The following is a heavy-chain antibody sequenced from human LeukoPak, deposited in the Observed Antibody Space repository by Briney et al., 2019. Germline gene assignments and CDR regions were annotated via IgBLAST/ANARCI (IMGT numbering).Heavy chain of an antibody. CDR1: GGTFSSYA. CDR2: IIPIFGTA. D-gene: IGHD6-6*01. V-gene: IGHV1-69*05. CDR3: ATKGVEYSSSPTYYYYYMDV. J-gene: IGHJ6*03. Sequence: SVKVSCKASGGTFSSYAISWVRQAPGQGLEWMGGIIPIFGTANYAQKFQGRVTITTDESTSTAYMELSSLRSEDTAVYYCATKGVEYSSSPTYYYYYMDVWGKGTTVTVSS.